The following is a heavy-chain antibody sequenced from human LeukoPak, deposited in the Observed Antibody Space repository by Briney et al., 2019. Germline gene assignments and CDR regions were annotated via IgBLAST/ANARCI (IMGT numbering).Heavy chain of an antibody. J-gene: IGHJ4*02. CDR1: GFTFSSYA. Sequence: GSLRLSCAASGFTFSSYAMHWVRQAPGKGLEWVAVISYDGSNKYYADSVKGRFTISRDNARNSLYLQMNSLRAEDTGVYFCARLTGGSPDDNWGQGTLAIVSS. D-gene: IGHD3-9*01. CDR2: ISYDGSNK. V-gene: IGHV3-30-3*01. CDR3: ARLTGGSPDDN.